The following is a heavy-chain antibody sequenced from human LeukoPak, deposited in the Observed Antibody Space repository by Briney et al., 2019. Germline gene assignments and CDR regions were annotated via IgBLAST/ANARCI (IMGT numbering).Heavy chain of an antibody. J-gene: IGHJ6*02. CDR2: INPSGGST. D-gene: IGHD2-21*02. CDR1: GYTFTSYY. CDR3: ARQVVTATRAAPYYYYYGMDV. V-gene: IGHV1-46*01. Sequence: ASVKVSFKASGYTFTSYYMHWVRQAPGQGLEWMGIINPSGGSTSYAQKFQGGVTMTRDTSTSTVYMELSSLRSEDTAVYYCARQVVTATRAAPYYYYYGMDVWGQGTTVTVSS.